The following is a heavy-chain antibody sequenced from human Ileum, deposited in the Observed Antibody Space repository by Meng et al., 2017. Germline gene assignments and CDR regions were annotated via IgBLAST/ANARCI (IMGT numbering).Heavy chain of an antibody. D-gene: IGHD3-10*01. CDR3: ARYGGSGSYWHFDP. CDR1: GGSFSGYY. V-gene: IGHV4-34*01. J-gene: IGHJ2*01. Sequence: QVQLQQWGAGRLKPSETLSLPCAVYGGSFSGYYWTWIRQPPGKGLEWIGEIHHSGSTNYNPSLKSRVTMSIDTSKIQFSLELSSVTAADAAVYYCARYGGSGSYWHFDPWGRGTLVTVSS. CDR2: IHHSGST.